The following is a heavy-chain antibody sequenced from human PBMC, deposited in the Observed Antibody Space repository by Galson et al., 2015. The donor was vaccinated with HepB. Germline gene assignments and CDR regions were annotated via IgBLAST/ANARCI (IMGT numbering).Heavy chain of an antibody. CDR3: ASKDDLGATMDY. V-gene: IGHV3-23*01. Sequence: SLRLSCAASGFTFSSYAMSWVRQAPGKGLEWVSAISGSGGSTYYADSVKGRFTISRDNSKNTLYLQMNSLRAEDTAVYYCASKDDLGATMDYWGQGTLVTVSS. CDR2: ISGSGGST. J-gene: IGHJ4*02. CDR1: GFTFSSYA. D-gene: IGHD1-26*01.